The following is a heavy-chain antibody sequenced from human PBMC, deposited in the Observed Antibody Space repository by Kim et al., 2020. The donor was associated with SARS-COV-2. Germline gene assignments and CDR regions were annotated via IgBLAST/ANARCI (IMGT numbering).Heavy chain of an antibody. V-gene: IGHV3-48*03. J-gene: IGHJ6*02. CDR3: ARITYYYDSSGSYVGGRYAMDV. Sequence: GGSLRLSCAASGFIFSSYEMNWVRQAPGKGLEWASYISSSGQTTYYSDSVKGRFTISRDNAKNSVYLEMTSLRAEDTAVYYCARITYYYDSSGSYVGGRYAMDVWGHGTTVTVSS. CDR2: ISSSGQTT. D-gene: IGHD3-22*01. CDR1: GFIFSSYE.